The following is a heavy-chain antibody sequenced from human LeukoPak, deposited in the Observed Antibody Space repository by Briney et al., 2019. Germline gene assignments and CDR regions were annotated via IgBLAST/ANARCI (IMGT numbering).Heavy chain of an antibody. CDR3: ARHRNGWLQSDYDY. D-gene: IGHD5-24*01. Sequence: GGSLRLSCAASGFAFSTYDMHWVRQATGKGLEWVSAIGTGGDTYYSDSVRGRFTISRENAKNSLYLQLHSLRDGDTAVYYCARHRNGWLQSDYDYWGLGTLVTVSS. J-gene: IGHJ4*02. CDR2: IGTGGDT. CDR1: GFAFSTYD. V-gene: IGHV3-13*04.